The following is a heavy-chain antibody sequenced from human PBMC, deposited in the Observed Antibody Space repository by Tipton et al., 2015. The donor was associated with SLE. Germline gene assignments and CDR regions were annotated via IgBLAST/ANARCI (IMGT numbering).Heavy chain of an antibody. CDR1: GGSVSSSGYS. CDR2: INHSGST. Sequence: TLSLTCTVSGGSVSSSGYSWSWIRQPPGKGLEWIGEINHSGSTNYNPSLKSRVTISVDTSKNQFSLKLSSVTAADTAVYYCARVAGLFDYWGQGTLVTVSS. V-gene: IGHV4-30-2*01. D-gene: IGHD6-19*01. J-gene: IGHJ4*02. CDR3: ARVAGLFDY.